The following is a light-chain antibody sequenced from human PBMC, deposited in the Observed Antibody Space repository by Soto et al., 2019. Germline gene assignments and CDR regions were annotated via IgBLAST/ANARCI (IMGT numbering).Light chain of an antibody. CDR2: EVS. CDR1: SSDVGGYNY. Sequence: QSALTQPASVSGSPGQSITISCTGTSSDVGGYNYVSGYQQHPGKAPKLMIYEVSNRPSGVSNRFSGSKSGNTASLTISGLQAEDEADYYCSSYTISSTVVFGGGTKLTVL. J-gene: IGLJ2*01. CDR3: SSYTISSTVV. V-gene: IGLV2-14*01.